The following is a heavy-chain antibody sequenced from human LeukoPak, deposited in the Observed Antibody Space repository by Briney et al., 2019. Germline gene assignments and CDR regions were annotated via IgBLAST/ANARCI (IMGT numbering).Heavy chain of an antibody. D-gene: IGHD5-18*01. V-gene: IGHV4-38-2*02. J-gene: IGHJ5*02. CDR3: ARESVTDTAMVTYNWFDP. CDR1: GVSISSGYY. Sequence: SETLSLTCSVSGVSISSGYYWGWIRQPPGKGLEWIGIIYYSGSTYYNPSLKSRVTISVDTSNNQFSLKLSSVTAADTAVYYCARESVTDTAMVTYNWFDPWGQGTLVTVSS. CDR2: IYYSGST.